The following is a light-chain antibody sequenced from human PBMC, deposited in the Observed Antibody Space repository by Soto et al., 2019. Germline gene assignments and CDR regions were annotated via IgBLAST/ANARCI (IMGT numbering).Light chain of an antibody. CDR2: EGS. CDR3: CSYAGSYV. J-gene: IGLJ1*01. Sequence: QSVLTQPASVSGSPGQSITISCTGTSSDVGSYNLVSWYQQHPGKAPKLMIYEGSKRPSGFSNRFSGSKSGNTASLTISGLQAEDEADYYCCSYAGSYVFGTGTKVTVL. V-gene: IGLV2-23*01. CDR1: SSDVGSYNL.